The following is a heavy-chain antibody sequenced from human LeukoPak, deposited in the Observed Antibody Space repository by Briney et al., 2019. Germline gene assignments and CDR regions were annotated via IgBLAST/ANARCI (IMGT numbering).Heavy chain of an antibody. CDR3: AGEFLAPAGTGGFDY. D-gene: IGHD6-19*01. J-gene: IGHJ4*02. V-gene: IGHV1-2*02. CDR1: GFTFTDYY. Sequence: PGASVKVSCKASGFTFTDYYMHWVRQAPGQGLEWMGWSNPDSGGTSYAQKFQGRVTMTRDTSISTDYMELSRLTSDDTAVYYCAGEFLAPAGTGGFDYWGQGTLVTVSS. CDR2: SNPDSGGT.